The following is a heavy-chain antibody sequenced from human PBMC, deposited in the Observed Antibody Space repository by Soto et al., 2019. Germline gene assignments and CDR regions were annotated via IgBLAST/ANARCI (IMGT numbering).Heavy chain of an antibody. J-gene: IGHJ6*02. CDR1: GGTFSSYT. V-gene: IGHV1-69*02. Sequence: RASVKVSCKASGGTFSSYTISWVRQAPGQGLEWMGRIIPILGIANYAQKFQGRVTITADKSTSTAHMELSSLRSEDTAVYYCATGLVVVSRPVYYYGMDVWGQGTTVTVSS. CDR2: IIPILGIA. CDR3: ATGLVVVSRPVYYYGMDV. D-gene: IGHD2-15*01.